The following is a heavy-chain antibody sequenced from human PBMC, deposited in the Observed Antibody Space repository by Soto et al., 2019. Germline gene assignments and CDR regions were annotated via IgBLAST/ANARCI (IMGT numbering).Heavy chain of an antibody. CDR3: ATEEGGYDILTGYYKAHQFDP. Sequence: GASVKVSCKASGYTFTGYYMHWVRQAPGQGLEWMGWINPNSGGTNYAQKFRGRVTMTTDTSTTTAYMELRSLRSDDTAVYYCATEEGGYDILTGYYKAHQFDPWGQGALVTVSS. D-gene: IGHD3-9*01. V-gene: IGHV1-2*02. CDR2: INPNSGGT. CDR1: GYTFTGYY. J-gene: IGHJ5*02.